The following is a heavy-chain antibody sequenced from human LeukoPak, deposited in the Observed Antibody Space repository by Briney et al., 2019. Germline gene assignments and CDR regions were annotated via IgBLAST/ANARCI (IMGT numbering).Heavy chain of an antibody. D-gene: IGHD4-17*01. J-gene: IGHJ3*02. CDR2: ISSSSSYI. Sequence: GGSLRLSCAASGFTFSSYSMNWVRQAPGKGLEWVSSISSSSSYIYYADSVKGRFTISRDNAKNSLYLQMNSLRAEDTAVYYCASSLPPTEAHAFDIWGQGTMVTVSS. V-gene: IGHV3-21*01. CDR1: GFTFSSYS. CDR3: ASSLPPTEAHAFDI.